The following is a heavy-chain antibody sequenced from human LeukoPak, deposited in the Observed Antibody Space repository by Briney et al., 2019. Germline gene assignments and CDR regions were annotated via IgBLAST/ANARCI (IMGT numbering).Heavy chain of an antibody. J-gene: IGHJ6*04. V-gene: IGHV3-21*01. CDR3: AELGITMIGGV. Sequence: GGSLRLSCAASGFSFSSYTMNWVRQAPGKGLEWVSSITISSSSIYYADSVKGRFTISRDNAKNSLYLQMNSLRAEDTAVYCCAELGITMIGGVWGKGTTVTISS. CDR1: GFSFSSYT. D-gene: IGHD3-10*02. CDR2: ITISSSSI.